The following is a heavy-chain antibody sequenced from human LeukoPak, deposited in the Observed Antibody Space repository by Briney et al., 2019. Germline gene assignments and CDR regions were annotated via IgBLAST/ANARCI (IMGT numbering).Heavy chain of an antibody. CDR3: ARDRALYDSRRGYYYTEDDY. CDR2: MNQDGSEK. V-gene: IGHV3-7*01. CDR1: GFTFSSYW. Sequence: GGSLRLSCAASGFTFSSYWMSWVRQAPGKGLEWVANMNQDGSEKYYLDSVKGRFTISRDNAKSSLYLQLNSLRADDTAVYYCARDRALYDSRRGYYYTEDDYWGQGTLVTVSS. J-gene: IGHJ4*02. D-gene: IGHD3-22*01.